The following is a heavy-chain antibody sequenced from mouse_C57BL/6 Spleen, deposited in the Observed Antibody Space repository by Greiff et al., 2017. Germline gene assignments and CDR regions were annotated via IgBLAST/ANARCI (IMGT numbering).Heavy chain of an antibody. CDR2: IYPRDGST. Sequence: VKLVESDAELVKPGASVKISCKVSGYTFTDHTIHWMKQRPEQGLEWIGYIYPRDGSTKYNEKFKGKATLTADKSSSTAYMQLNSLTSEDSAVYFCAGLLPYYAMDDWGQGTSVTVSS. J-gene: IGHJ4*01. D-gene: IGHD2-3*01. CDR3: AGLLPYYAMDD. V-gene: IGHV1-78*01. CDR1: GYTFTDHT.